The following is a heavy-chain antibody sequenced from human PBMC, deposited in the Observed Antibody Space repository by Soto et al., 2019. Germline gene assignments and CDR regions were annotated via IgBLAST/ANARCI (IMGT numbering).Heavy chain of an antibody. Sequence: KESGPTLVKPTQTLTLTCTFSGFSLFTRGVGVGWIRQPPGKALEWLALIYWYDDKRYSPSLKSRLTITKDTSKKQVVLTMTNMEAVDTATYYCTHSESALNDYWGQGTLVTVSS. D-gene: IGHD2-8*01. CDR2: IYWYDDK. V-gene: IGHV2-5*01. J-gene: IGHJ4*02. CDR3: THSESALNDY. CDR1: GFSLFTRGVG.